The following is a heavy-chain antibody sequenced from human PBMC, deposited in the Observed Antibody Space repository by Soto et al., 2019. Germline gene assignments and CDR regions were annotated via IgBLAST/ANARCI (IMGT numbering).Heavy chain of an antibody. V-gene: IGHV1-69*13. CDR1: GGTFSSYA. D-gene: IGHD3-22*01. CDR3: ARVEALSGDYYDSSGYPFDY. CDR2: IIPIFGTA. Sequence: SVKVSCKASGGTFSSYAISWLRQSPGQGLEWMGGIIPIFGTANYAQKFQGRVTITADESTSTAYMELSSLRSEDTAVYYCARVEALSGDYYDSSGYPFDYWGQGTLVTVSS. J-gene: IGHJ4*02.